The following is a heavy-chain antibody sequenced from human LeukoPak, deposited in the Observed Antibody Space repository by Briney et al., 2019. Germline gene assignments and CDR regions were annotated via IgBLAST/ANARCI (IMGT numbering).Heavy chain of an antibody. CDR3: AKGLWFGELLYLDY. J-gene: IGHJ4*02. Sequence: GGSLRLSCAASGFTFSSYGMHWVRQAPGKGLEWVAVISYDGSNKYYADSVKGRFTISRDNSKNTLYLQMNSLRAEDTAVYYCAKGLWFGELLYLDYWGQGTLVTVPS. CDR2: ISYDGSNK. V-gene: IGHV3-30*18. D-gene: IGHD3-10*01. CDR1: GFTFSSYG.